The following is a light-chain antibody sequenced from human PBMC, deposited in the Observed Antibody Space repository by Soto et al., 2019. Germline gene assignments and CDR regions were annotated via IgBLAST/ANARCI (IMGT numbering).Light chain of an antibody. CDR1: QSISSW. J-gene: IGKJ5*01. CDR3: QQYNSYSSNT. V-gene: IGKV1-5*03. CDR2: KSS. Sequence: VTITYRASQSISSWLAWYQQKPGKAPKLLIYKSSSLQSGVPSRLSGSGSGTEFTLTISSLQPDDFATYYCQQYNSYSSNTFGQGTRLEI.